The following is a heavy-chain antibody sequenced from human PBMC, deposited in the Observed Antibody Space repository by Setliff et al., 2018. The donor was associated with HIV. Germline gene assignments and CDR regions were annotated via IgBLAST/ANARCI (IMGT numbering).Heavy chain of an antibody. J-gene: IGHJ4*02. CDR1: GSSIRGAYY. D-gene: IGHD3-10*01. CDR3: VRRTDYYGSGSESSFDY. V-gene: IGHV4-38-2*01. CDR2: FYHGGST. Sequence: ETLSLTCAVSGSSIRGAYYWGWIRQPPGKGLEWIGSFYHGGSTLYNPSLRSRVTISVDTSKNHFSLILTSVTAADTAVYYCVRRTDYYGSGSESSFDYWGQGTLVTVSS.